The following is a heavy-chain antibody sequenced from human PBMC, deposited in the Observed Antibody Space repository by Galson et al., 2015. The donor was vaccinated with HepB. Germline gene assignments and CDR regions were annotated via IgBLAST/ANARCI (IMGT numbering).Heavy chain of an antibody. CDR2: IWYDGSKE. V-gene: IGHV3-30*02. CDR3: VKDPSSGYVNGYFEY. J-gene: IGHJ4*02. D-gene: IGHD6-25*01. Sequence: SLRLSCAASGFTFSSYGMHWVRQAPGKGLEWVALIWYDGSKEYYADSMKGRFTISRDNSKNTVYLQMSSLRGEDTAVYYCVKDPSSGYVNGYFEYWGQGSLVTVSS. CDR1: GFTFSSYG.